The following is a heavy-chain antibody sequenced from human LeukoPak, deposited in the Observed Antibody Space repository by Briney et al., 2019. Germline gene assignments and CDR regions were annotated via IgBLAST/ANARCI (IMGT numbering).Heavy chain of an antibody. D-gene: IGHD3-16*02. CDR2: ISGSGGNT. J-gene: IGHJ4*02. CDR3: AKDWTSSPLYSDY. V-gene: IGHV3-23*01. Sequence: PGGSLRLSCATSGFTFSSYAMSWVRQAPGQGLEWVSGISGSGGNTYYSASVKGRFTVSRDNSQNTLYLQMNCLRAEDTAVYYCAKDWTSSPLYSDYWGQGTLVTVSS. CDR1: GFTFSSYA.